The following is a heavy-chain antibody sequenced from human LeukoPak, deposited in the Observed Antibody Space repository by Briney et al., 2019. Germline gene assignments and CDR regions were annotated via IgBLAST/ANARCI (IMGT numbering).Heavy chain of an antibody. J-gene: IGHJ4*02. V-gene: IGHV3-30*02. CDR2: IWSDGSEK. CDR3: AKDVGGGSGPDH. CDR1: GFIFSSYP. Sequence: GGSLRLSCAASGFIFSSYPMHSVRHPPGEGLGWVASIWSDGSEKLYGDSGEGPYTISRVKSKNTAYLQMNTLRAEDTALYYCAKDVGGGSGPDHSGQGTLVTVSP. D-gene: IGHD2-15*01.